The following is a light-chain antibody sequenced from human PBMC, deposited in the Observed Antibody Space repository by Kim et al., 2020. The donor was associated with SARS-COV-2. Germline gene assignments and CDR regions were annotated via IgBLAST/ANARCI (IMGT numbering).Light chain of an antibody. V-gene: IGKV1-5*03. Sequence: DIQMTQSPSTLSASVGDRVTITCRASQSISSWLAWYQQKPGKAPKLLIYKASSLESGVPSRFSDSGSGTEFTLTISSLQPDDFATYYCQQYNSWRTFGQGTKVDIK. CDR1: QSISSW. CDR2: KAS. J-gene: IGKJ1*01. CDR3: QQYNSWRT.